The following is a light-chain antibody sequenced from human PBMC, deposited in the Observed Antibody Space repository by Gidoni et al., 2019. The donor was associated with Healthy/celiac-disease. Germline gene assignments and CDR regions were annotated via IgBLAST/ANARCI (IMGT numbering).Light chain of an antibody. J-gene: IGLJ2*01. CDR2: SNN. CDR3: AAGDDSLNGPV. CDR1: SSNIGSNT. Sequence: QSVLTQPPSASGTPGPRVTISCSGSSSNIGSNTVNWYQQHPGTAPKLLIYSNNQRPSGVPDRFSGSKSGTSASLAIRGLQSEDEADYYCAAGDDSLNGPVFGGGTKLTVL. V-gene: IGLV1-44*01.